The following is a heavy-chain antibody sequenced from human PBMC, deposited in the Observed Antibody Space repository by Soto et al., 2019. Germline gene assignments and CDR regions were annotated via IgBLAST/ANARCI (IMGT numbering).Heavy chain of an antibody. Sequence: XVTLSLTCTVSGGSISSSSYYWGWIRQPPGKGLEWIGSIYYSGSTYYNPSLKSRVTISVDTSKNQFSLKLSSVTAADTAVYYCAREYYYYGMDVWGQGTTVTVSS. CDR1: GGSISSSSYY. J-gene: IGHJ6*02. CDR3: AREYYYYGMDV. V-gene: IGHV4-39*02. CDR2: IYYSGST.